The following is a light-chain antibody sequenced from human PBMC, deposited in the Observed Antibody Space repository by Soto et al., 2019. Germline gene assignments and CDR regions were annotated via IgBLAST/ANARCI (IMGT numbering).Light chain of an antibody. Sequence: QLVLTQPPSASGTPGQRVTISCSGSSSNIGSKTVNWYQQLPGTAPKLLIYSTNERPSGVPDRFSCSKSGTSASLAISGLQSEDEADYYCAAWDDSLNGSVVFGGGTKLTVL. J-gene: IGLJ2*01. CDR1: SSNIGSKT. V-gene: IGLV1-44*01. CDR2: STN. CDR3: AAWDDSLNGSVV.